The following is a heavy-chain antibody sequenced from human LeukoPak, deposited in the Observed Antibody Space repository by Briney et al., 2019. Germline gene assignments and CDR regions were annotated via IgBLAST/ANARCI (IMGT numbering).Heavy chain of an antibody. V-gene: IGHV1-2*02. CDR3: ARLPDFWSGSTTFDP. J-gene: IGHJ5*02. CDR1: GYTFTGYY. D-gene: IGHD3-3*01. Sequence: GASVKVSCKASGYTFTGYYMHWVRQAPGQGLEWMGWINPNSGGTNHAQKFQGRVTMTRDTSISTAYMELSRLRSDDTAVYYCARLPDFWSGSTTFDPWGQGTLVTVSS. CDR2: INPNSGGT.